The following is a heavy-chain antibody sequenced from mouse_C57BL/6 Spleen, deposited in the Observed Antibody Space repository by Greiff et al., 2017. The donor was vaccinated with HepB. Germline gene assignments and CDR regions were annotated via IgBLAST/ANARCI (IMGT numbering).Heavy chain of an antibody. Sequence: QVQLKQSGAELARPGASVKMSCKASGYTFTSYTMHWVKQRPGQGLEWIGYINPSSGYTKYNQKSKDKATLTADKSSSTAYMQLSSLTSEDSAVYYCARENGYYLDYWGQGTTLTVSS. V-gene: IGHV1-4*01. D-gene: IGHD2-2*01. CDR1: GYTFTSYT. CDR3: ARENGYYLDY. CDR2: INPSSGYT. J-gene: IGHJ2*01.